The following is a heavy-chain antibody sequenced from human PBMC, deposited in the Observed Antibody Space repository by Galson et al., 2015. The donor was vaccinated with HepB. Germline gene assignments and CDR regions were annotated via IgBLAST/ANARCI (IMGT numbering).Heavy chain of an antibody. J-gene: IGHJ2*01. CDR3: ARSPGLSPGGTSWYFDL. D-gene: IGHD1-1*01. V-gene: IGHV3-21*01. CDR2: ISSSSTYI. Sequence: SLRLSCAASGFTFGTYNMNWVRQAPGKGLEWVSSISSSSTYIYYADSMKGRFTIPRDNARNSLFLRMNSLRADDTAVYYCARSPGLSPGGTSWYFDLWGRGTLVTVSS. CDR1: GFTFGTYN.